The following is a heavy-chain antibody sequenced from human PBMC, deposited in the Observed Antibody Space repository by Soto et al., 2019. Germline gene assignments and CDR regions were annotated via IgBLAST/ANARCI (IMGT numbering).Heavy chain of an antibody. J-gene: IGHJ3*02. D-gene: IGHD3-10*01. Sequence: ASVKVSCKASGYTFTSYYMHWVRQAPGQGLEWMGIINPSGGSTSYAQKFQGRVTMTRDTSTSTVYMELSSLRSEDTAVYYCASGYYGSGSYDAFDIWGQGTMVTVSS. CDR2: INPSGGST. CDR1: GYTFTSYY. CDR3: ASGYYGSGSYDAFDI. V-gene: IGHV1-46*03.